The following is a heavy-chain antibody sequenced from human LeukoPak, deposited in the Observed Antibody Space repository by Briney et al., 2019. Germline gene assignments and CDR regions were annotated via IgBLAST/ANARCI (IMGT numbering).Heavy chain of an antibody. D-gene: IGHD5-12*01. CDR2: ISAYNGHT. CDR1: GYNFTSYG. J-gene: IGHJ4*02. CDR3: ARDSPRPEWLQEYYFDS. Sequence: ASVKVSCKASGYNFTSYGISWVRQAPGQGLEWMGWISAYNGHTNYGQKFQDRIAMTADTSTTTAFMELRSLRSDDTAMYFCARDSPRPEWLQEYYFDSWGQGTPVTVSS. V-gene: IGHV1-18*01.